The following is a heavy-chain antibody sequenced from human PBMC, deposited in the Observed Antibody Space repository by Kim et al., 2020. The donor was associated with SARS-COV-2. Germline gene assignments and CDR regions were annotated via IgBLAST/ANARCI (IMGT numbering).Heavy chain of an antibody. CDR2: IYPGDSDT. CDR1: GYSFTSYW. Sequence: GESLKISCKGSGYSFTSYWIGWVRQMPGKGLEWMGIIYPGDSDTRYSPSFQGQVTISADKSISTAYLQWSSLKASDTAMYYCARLVVPAEYYYGMDVWGQGTTVTVSS. CDR3: ARLVVPAEYYYGMDV. J-gene: IGHJ6*02. V-gene: IGHV5-51*01. D-gene: IGHD2-2*01.